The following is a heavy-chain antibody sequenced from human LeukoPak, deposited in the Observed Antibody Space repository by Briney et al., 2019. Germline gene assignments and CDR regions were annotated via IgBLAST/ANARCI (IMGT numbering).Heavy chain of an antibody. Sequence: GGSLRLSCAASGFTFSSYGMHWVRQAPGKGLEWVAVIWYDGSNKYYADSVKGRFTISRDNSKNTLYLQMNSLRAEDTAVYYCAREGKICSTSCYYYYYYGMDVWGQGTTVTVSS. V-gene: IGHV3-33*01. J-gene: IGHJ6*02. CDR3: AREGKICSTSCYYYYYYGMDV. D-gene: IGHD2-2*01. CDR1: GFTFSSYG. CDR2: IWYDGSNK.